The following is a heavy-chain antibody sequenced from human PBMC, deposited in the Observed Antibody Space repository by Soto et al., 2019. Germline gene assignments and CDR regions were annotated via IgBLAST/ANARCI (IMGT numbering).Heavy chain of an antibody. Sequence: GGSLRLSCAASGFTVSSNYMSWVRQAPGKGLEWVSVIYSGGSTYYADSVKGRFTISRDNSKNTLYLQMNSLRAEDTAVYYCARDQPGIAAAGRAYYYYGMDVWGQGTTVTVSS. CDR2: IYSGGST. V-gene: IGHV3-53*01. CDR3: ARDQPGIAAAGRAYYYYGMDV. D-gene: IGHD6-13*01. CDR1: GFTVSSNY. J-gene: IGHJ6*02.